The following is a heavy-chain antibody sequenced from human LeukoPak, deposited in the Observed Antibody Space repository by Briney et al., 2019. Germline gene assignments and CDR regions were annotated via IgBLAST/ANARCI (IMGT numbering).Heavy chain of an antibody. CDR2: IYYSGST. Sequence: KSSETLSLTCTVSGGSISSGDYYWSWIRQPPGKGLEWIGYIYYSGSTYYNPSLKSRVTISVDTSKNQFSLKLSSVTAADTAVYYCAGSYYDFWSGYSLHGMDVWGQGTTVTVSS. J-gene: IGHJ6*02. V-gene: IGHV4-30-4*01. D-gene: IGHD3-3*01. CDR1: GGSISSGDYY. CDR3: AGSYYDFWSGYSLHGMDV.